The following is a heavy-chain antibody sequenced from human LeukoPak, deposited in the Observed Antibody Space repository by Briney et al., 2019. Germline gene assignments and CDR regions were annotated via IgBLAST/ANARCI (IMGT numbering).Heavy chain of an antibody. CDR3: AREYLGGYLIY. CDR1: VESVSSNNAA. CDR2: TYYRSKWFN. Sequence: SQTLSLTCAISVESVSSNNAAWTWIRQSPSRGLEWLGRTYYRSKWFNDYAVSVKSRITINPDTSKNQFFLQLNSVTPEDTAVYYCAREYLGGYLIYWGQGTLATVSS. J-gene: IGHJ4*02. V-gene: IGHV6-1*01. D-gene: IGHD3-16*02.